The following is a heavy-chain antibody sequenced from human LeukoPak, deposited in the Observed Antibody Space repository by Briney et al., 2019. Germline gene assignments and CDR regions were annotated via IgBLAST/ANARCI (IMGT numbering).Heavy chain of an antibody. CDR3: AKDRRAAAGYFDY. Sequence: QPGRSLRLSCAASGFTFSNFGMHWVRQAPGKGLEWVAVISYDGSNKYYADSVKGRFTISRDNSKNTLYLQMNSLRAEDTAVYYCAKDRRAAAGYFDYWGQGTLVTVSS. CDR1: GFTFSNFG. J-gene: IGHJ4*02. D-gene: IGHD6-13*01. CDR2: ISYDGSNK. V-gene: IGHV3-30*18.